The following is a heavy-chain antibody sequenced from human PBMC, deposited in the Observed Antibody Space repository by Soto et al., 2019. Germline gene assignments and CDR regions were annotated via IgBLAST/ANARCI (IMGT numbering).Heavy chain of an antibody. CDR2: INHLGSI. CDR3: ARGGISHWAYFYYMDV. D-gene: IGHD2-21*01. CDR1: GGSLSHYF. Sequence: PSETLSLTCVVSGGSLSHYFWRWLRQPPGTALEWIGEINHLGSINYNPSLKSRVTMSVDTSKNQFSLTLNSVTAADTATYYCARGGISHWAYFYYMDVWDRGTTVT. V-gene: IGHV4-34*01. J-gene: IGHJ6*03.